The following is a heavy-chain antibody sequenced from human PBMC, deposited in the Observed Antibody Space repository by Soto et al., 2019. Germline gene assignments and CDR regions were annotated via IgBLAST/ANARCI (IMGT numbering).Heavy chain of an antibody. J-gene: IGHJ6*02. D-gene: IGHD3-10*01. Sequence: QVQLVQSGAEVKKPGSSVKVSCKASGGTFSSYAISWVRQAPGQGLEWMGGIIPIFGTANYAQKFQGRVTITADEATSTAYMELSSLRSEDTAVYYCARVVSGSTEVYYYGMDVWGQGTTVTVSS. V-gene: IGHV1-69*01. CDR1: GGTFSSYA. CDR2: IIPIFGTA. CDR3: ARVVSGSTEVYYYGMDV.